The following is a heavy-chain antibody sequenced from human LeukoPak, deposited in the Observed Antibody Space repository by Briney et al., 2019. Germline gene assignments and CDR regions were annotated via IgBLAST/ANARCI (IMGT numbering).Heavy chain of an antibody. V-gene: IGHV1-24*01. J-gene: IGHJ4*02. CDR2: FDPEDGET. D-gene: IGHD6-13*01. CDR3: ATGWATGSSWSFDY. CDR1: GYTLTELS. Sequence: ASVKVSCKVSGYTLTELSMHWVRQAPGKGLEWMGGFDPEDGETIYAQKFQGRVTMTEDTSTDTAYTELSSLRSEDTAVYYCATGWATGSSWSFDYWGQGTLVTVSS.